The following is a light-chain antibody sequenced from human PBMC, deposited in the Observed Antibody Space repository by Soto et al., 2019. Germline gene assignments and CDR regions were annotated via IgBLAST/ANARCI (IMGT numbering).Light chain of an antibody. J-gene: IGKJ4*01. Sequence: EIVMTQSPATRSVSPGESATLSCRASQSISGNLAWYQQKPGLAPRLLIYHTSTRATGVPARFSGSGSGTELSLTISSLQSEDSAVYYCQRYDNWPLPFGGGTKVYI. V-gene: IGKV3-15*01. CDR1: QSISGN. CDR3: QRYDNWPLP. CDR2: HTS.